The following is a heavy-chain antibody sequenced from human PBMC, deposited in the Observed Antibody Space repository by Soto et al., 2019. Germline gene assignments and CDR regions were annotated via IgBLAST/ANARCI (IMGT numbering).Heavy chain of an antibody. CDR1: GGSISSSSYY. D-gene: IGHD3-10*01. CDR3: ARHSSGSYSTGYFDY. CDR2: IYYSGST. J-gene: IGHJ4*02. V-gene: IGHV4-39*01. Sequence: PSETLSLTCTVSGGSISSSSYYWGWIRQPPGKGLEWIGSIYYSGSTYYNPSLNSRVTISVDTSENQFSLKLSSVTAADTAVYYCARHSSGSYSTGYFDYWGQGTLVT.